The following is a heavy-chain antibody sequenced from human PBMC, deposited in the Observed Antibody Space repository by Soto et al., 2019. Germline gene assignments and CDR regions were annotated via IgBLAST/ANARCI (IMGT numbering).Heavy chain of an antibody. CDR1: GYSFTSYW. Sequence: PGESLKISCKGSGYSFTSYWIGWVRQMPGKGLEWMGIIYPGDSDTRYSPSFQGQVTISADKSISTAYLQWSSLKASDTAMYYCARGRYAFWSRYYSGPPQLDYWGQGTLVTVSS. CDR2: IYPGDSDT. D-gene: IGHD3-3*01. CDR3: ARGRYAFWSRYYSGPPQLDY. V-gene: IGHV5-51*01. J-gene: IGHJ4*02.